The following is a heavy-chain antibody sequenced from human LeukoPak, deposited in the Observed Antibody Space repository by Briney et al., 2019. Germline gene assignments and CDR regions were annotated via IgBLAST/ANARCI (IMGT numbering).Heavy chain of an antibody. CDR1: GYTFTSYD. D-gene: IGHD2-8*01. CDR2: MNPNSGNT. CDR3: ARAEWTNWFDP. Sequence: ASVEVSCKASGYTFTSYDINWVRQATGQGLEWMGWMNPNSGNTGYAQKFQGRVTITRNTSISTAYMELSSLRSEDTAVYYCARAEWTNWFDPWGQGTLVTVSS. J-gene: IGHJ5*02. V-gene: IGHV1-8*03.